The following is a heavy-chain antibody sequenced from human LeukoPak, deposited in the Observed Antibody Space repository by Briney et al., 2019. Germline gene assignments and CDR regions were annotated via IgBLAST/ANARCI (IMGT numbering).Heavy chain of an antibody. CDR1: GFTFSSYE. Sequence: AGGSLRLSCAASGFTFSSYEMNWVRQAPGKGLEWVSYISSSGSTIYYADSVKGRFTISRDNAKNSLYLQMNSLRAEDTALYYCAKGHVWGSYRSNAFDIWGQGTMVTVSS. V-gene: IGHV3-48*03. CDR2: ISSSGSTI. D-gene: IGHD3-16*02. CDR3: AKGHVWGSYRSNAFDI. J-gene: IGHJ3*02.